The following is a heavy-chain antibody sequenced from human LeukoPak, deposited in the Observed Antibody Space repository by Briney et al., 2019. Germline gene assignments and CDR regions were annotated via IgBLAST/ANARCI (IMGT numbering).Heavy chain of an antibody. CDR3: ARADSEWLIEWGFDY. D-gene: IGHD6-19*01. CDR2: INPSGGST. V-gene: IGHV1-46*01. CDR1: GYTFTGYY. Sequence: ASVKVSCKASGYTFTGYYMHWVRQAPGQGLEWMGIINPSGGSTSYAQKFQGRVTMTRDMSTSTVYTELSSLRSEDTAVYYCARADSEWLIEWGFDYWGQGTLVTVSS. J-gene: IGHJ4*02.